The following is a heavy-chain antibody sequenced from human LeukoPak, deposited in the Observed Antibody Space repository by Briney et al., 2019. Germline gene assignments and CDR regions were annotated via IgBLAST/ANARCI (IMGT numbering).Heavy chain of an antibody. J-gene: IGHJ2*01. V-gene: IGHV1-2*02. CDR2: INPNSGGT. D-gene: IGHD6-19*01. CDR1: GYTFTCYY. CDR3: ARDGVDSGWYGRGFDL. Sequence: ASVKVSCKASGYTFTCYYMHWVRQAPGQGLEWMGWINPNSGGTNYAQKFQGRVTMTRDTSISTAYMELSRLRSDDTAVYYCARDGVDSGWYGRGFDLWGRGTLVTVSS.